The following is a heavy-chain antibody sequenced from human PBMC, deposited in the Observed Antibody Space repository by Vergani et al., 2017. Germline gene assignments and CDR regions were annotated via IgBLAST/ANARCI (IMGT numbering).Heavy chain of an antibody. V-gene: IGHV3-23*01. D-gene: IGHD2-21*01. Sequence: EVQLLESGGGLVQPGGSLRLSCAASGFTFSSYAMSWVRQAPGKGLEWVSAISGSVGSTYYADSVKGRFTISRDNSKNTLYLQMNSLRAEDTAVYYCAKGGGWGLYVGDYWGQGTLVTVSS. CDR2: ISGSVGST. CDR3: AKGGGWGLYVGDY. CDR1: GFTFSSYA. J-gene: IGHJ4*02.